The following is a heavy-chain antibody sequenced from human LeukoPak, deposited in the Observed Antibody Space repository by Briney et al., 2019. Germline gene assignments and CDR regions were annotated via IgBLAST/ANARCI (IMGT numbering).Heavy chain of an antibody. J-gene: IGHJ4*02. D-gene: IGHD2-21*02. CDR2: IYHSGST. Sequence: PSETLSLTCTVSGYSISSGYYWGWIRQPPGKGLEWIGSIYHSGSTYYNPSLKSRVTISVDTSKNQFSLKLSSVTAADTAVYYCAITCGGDCYSSGDYWGQGTLVTVSS. CDR3: AITCGGDCYSSGDY. V-gene: IGHV4-38-2*02. CDR1: GYSISSGYY.